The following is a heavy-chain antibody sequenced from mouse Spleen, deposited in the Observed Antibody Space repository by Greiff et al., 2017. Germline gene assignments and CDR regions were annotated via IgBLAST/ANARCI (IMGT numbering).Heavy chain of an antibody. Sequence: QVQLQQSGAELARPGASVKLSCKASGYTFTSYGISWVKQRTGQGLEWIGEIYPRSGNTYYNEKFKGKATLTADKSSSTAYMELRSLTSEDSAVYFCALYYGTPFAYWGQGTLVTVSA. CDR2: IYPRSGNT. D-gene: IGHD2-1*01. J-gene: IGHJ3*01. CDR1: GYTFTSYG. V-gene: IGHV1-81*01. CDR3: ALYYGTPFAY.